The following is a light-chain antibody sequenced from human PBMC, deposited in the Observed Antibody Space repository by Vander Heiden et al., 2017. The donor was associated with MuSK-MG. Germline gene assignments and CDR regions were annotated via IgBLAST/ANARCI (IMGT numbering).Light chain of an antibody. CDR3: QQSDSAPQA. J-gene: IGKJ4*01. V-gene: IGKV1-39*01. CDR1: LNIGSY. CDR2: AAS. Sequence: DIQITQSPSSLSASVGDRVTITCRASLNIGSYLNWYQQKPGKAPNLLIYAASSLLSGVPSRFSGSGSGTDFTLTISRLQPEDFATYYCQQSDSAPQAFGGGTRVEI.